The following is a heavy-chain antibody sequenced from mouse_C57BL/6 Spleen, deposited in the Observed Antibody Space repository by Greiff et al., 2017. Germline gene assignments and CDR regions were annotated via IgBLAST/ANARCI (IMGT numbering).Heavy chain of an antibody. J-gene: IGHJ2*01. CDR1: GYTFTSYW. Sequence: QVQLQQSGAELVRPGSSVQLSCKASGYTFTSYWLHWVKQRPIQGLEWIGNIDPSDSETHYNQKFKDKATLTVDKSSSTAYMQLSSLTSEDSAVYYCARVRDSSGPYYFDYRGQGTTLTVAS. V-gene: IGHV1-52*01. D-gene: IGHD3-2*02. CDR2: IDPSDSET. CDR3: ARVRDSSGPYYFDY.